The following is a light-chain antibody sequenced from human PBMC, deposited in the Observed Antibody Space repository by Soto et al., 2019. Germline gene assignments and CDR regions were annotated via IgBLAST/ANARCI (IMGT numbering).Light chain of an antibody. J-gene: IGKJ1*01. V-gene: IGKV3-20*01. CDR2: AAS. CDR3: QQYGGSPPT. CDR1: QSVSSSY. Sequence: EIVLTQSPGTLSLSPGERATLSCRASQSVSSSYLVWHQQKPGQAPRLLIYAASRRATGIPDRFSGSGSGTDFTLTISRLEPEDFAVYYCQQYGGSPPTFGQGTKVDIK.